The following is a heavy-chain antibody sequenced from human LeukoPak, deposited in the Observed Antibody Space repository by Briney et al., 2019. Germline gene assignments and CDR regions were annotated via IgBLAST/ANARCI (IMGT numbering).Heavy chain of an antibody. CDR2: INPNSGGT. J-gene: IGHJ5*02. V-gene: IGHV1-2*02. CDR3: ARRGDSGYDFDP. CDR1: GYTFTGHY. D-gene: IGHD5-12*01. Sequence: ASVKVSCKASGYTFTGHYLHWVRQAPGQGLEWMGWINPNSGGTNYAQKFQGRVTMTRDTSINTAYMELSRLTSDDTAVYYCARRGDSGYDFDPWGQGTLVTVSS.